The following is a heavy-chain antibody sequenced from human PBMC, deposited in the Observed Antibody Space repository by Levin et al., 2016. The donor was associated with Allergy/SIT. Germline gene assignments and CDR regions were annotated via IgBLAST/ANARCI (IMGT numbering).Heavy chain of an antibody. V-gene: IGHV3-23*01. J-gene: IGHJ5*02. Sequence: GESLKISCAASGFTFSSYAMSWVRQAPGKGLEWVSAISGSGGSTYYADSVKGRFTISRDNSKNTLYLQMNSLRAEDTAVYYCAKDRGSYYYDILGGWFDPWGQGTLVTVSS. CDR2: ISGSGGST. D-gene: IGHD3-9*01. CDR1: GFTFSSYA. CDR3: AKDRGSYYYDILGGWFDP.